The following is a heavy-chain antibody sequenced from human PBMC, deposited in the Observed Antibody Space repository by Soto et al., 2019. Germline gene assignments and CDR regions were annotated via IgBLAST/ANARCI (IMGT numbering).Heavy chain of an antibody. CDR1: GGTFSSYA. D-gene: IGHD6-6*01. CDR2: IIPIFGTA. CDR3: ARIARGMSIAARPDAFDI. V-gene: IGHV1-69*13. Sequence: SVKVSCKASGGTFSSYAISWVRQAPGQGLEWMGGIIPIFGTANYAQRFQGRVTITADESTSTAYMELSSLRSEDTAVYYCARIARGMSIAARPDAFDIWGQATKVTVSS. J-gene: IGHJ3*02.